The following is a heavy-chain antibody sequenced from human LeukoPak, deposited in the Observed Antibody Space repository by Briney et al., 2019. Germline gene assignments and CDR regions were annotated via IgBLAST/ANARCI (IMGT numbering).Heavy chain of an antibody. CDR3: ARTKYELPYNWFDP. D-gene: IGHD2-2*01. CDR2: ISSSGSTI. CDR1: GFSFDDYA. V-gene: IGHV3-48*03. J-gene: IGHJ5*02. Sequence: GGSLRLSCAASGFSFDDYAMSWVRQAPGKGLEWVSYISSSGSTIYYADSVKGRFTISRDNAKNSLYLQMNSLRAEDTAVYYCARTKYELPYNWFDPWGQGTLVTVSS.